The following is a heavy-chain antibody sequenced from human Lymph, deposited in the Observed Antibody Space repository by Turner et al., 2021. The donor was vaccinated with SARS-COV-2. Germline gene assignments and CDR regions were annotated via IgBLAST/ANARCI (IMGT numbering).Heavy chain of an antibody. V-gene: IGHV4-59*01. CDR1: GGYMNNYY. CDR2: IFYRWST. CDR3: ARQTVNNWVDP. Sequence: HVQLQESGPRPVQPSETLSTTCTVSGGYMNNYYWNWIRQPPGKLLEWLGFIFYRWSTNYNPSLKSRVTISVDTSENQFSLKLTSVTAADTAIYCCARQTVNNWVDPWGQGTLVTVSS. J-gene: IGHJ5*02. D-gene: IGHD2-21*02.